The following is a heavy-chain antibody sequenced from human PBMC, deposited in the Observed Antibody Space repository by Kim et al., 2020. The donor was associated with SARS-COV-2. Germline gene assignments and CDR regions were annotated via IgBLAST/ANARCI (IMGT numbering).Heavy chain of an antibody. CDR1: GGTFSSYA. D-gene: IGHD4-17*01. Sequence: SVKVSCKASGGTFSSYAISWVRQAPGQGLEWMGRIIPILGIANYAQKFQGRVTITADKSTSTAYMELSSLRSEDTAVYYCTAGGDYHHYYYYGMDVWGQGTTVTVSS. V-gene: IGHV1-69*04. J-gene: IGHJ6*02. CDR3: TAGGDYHHYYYYGMDV. CDR2: IIPILGIA.